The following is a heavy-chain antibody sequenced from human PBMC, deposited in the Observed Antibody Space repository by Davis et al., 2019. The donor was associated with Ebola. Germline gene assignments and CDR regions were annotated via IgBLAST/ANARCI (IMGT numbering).Heavy chain of an antibody. CDR2: IYPGDSDT. CDR3: ARAGYYDSSGYSYYYYGMDV. J-gene: IGHJ6*02. CDR1: GYSFTSYW. D-gene: IGHD3-22*01. V-gene: IGHV5-51*01. Sequence: GESLKISCKGSGYSFTSYWISWVRQMPGKGLEWMGIIYPGDSDTRYSPSFQGQVTISADKSISTAYLQWSSLKASDTAMYYCARAGYYDSSGYSYYYYGMDVWGQGTTVTVSS.